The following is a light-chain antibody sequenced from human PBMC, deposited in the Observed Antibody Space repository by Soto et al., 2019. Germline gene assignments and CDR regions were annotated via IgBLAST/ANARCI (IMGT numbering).Light chain of an antibody. J-gene: IGKJ3*01. Sequence: EIVLTQSPGTLSLSPGERATLSCRASQSVRSNYLAWYQQQPGQAPRLPIYGTSTRDTGIPDRFSGSGSGTDFTLTISRLEPEDFAVYYCQQYGSSYTFGPGTKVEIK. CDR1: QSVRSNY. V-gene: IGKV3-20*01. CDR3: QQYGSSYT. CDR2: GTS.